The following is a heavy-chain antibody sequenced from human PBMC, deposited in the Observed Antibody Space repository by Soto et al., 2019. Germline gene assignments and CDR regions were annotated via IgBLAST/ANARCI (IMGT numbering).Heavy chain of an antibody. CDR3: GRVLADDSSGYYLDY. D-gene: IGHD3-22*01. V-gene: IGHV4-61*03. CDR1: GASVSSGDYY. J-gene: IGHJ4*02. CDR2: IYFSGAT. Sequence: QVQLQEAGPGLVKPSETLALNCSVSGASVSSGDYYWSWIRQPPGKGLEWIGYIYFSGATSYDPSLNGRVPLWIDTFKHHLSLKLKSVTAAETAIYNCGRVLADDSSGYYLDYWGQGLLVSVSS.